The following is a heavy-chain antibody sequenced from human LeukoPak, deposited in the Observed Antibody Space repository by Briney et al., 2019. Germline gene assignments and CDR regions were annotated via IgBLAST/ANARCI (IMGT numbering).Heavy chain of an antibody. D-gene: IGHD3-10*01. V-gene: IGHV3-30*18. CDR2: ISYDGSNK. CDR3: AKDRGGRYYYGSGNDY. J-gene: IGHJ4*02. CDR1: GFTFSSYG. Sequence: GRSLRLSCAASGFTFSSYGMHWVRQAPVKGLEWVAVISYDGSNKYYADSVKGRFTISRDNSKNTLYLQMNSLRAEDTAVYYCAKDRGGRYYYGSGNDYWGQGTLVTVSS.